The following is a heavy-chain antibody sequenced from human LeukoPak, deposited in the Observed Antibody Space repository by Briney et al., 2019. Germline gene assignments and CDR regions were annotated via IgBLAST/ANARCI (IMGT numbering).Heavy chain of an antibody. CDR2: ISWNSGSI. V-gene: IGHV3-9*01. J-gene: IGHJ4*02. CDR3: AKDISHYYDSSGYYDY. CDR1: GFTFDDYA. D-gene: IGHD3-22*01. Sequence: PGGSLRLSCAASGFTFDDYAMHWVRQAPGKGLEWVSGISWNSGSIGYADSVKGRFTISRDNAKNSLYLQMNSLRAEDTALYYCAKDISHYYDSSGYYDYWGQGTLVTVSS.